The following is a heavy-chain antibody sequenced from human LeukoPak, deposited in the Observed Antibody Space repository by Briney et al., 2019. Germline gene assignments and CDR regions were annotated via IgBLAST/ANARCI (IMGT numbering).Heavy chain of an antibody. CDR1: GLSRSTSGEG. CDR3: AHRQRGPIDY. D-gene: IGHD3-10*01. CDR2: IYWDDDQ. J-gene: IGHJ4*02. V-gene: IGHV2-5*02. Sequence: SGPTLFNPTPAHTLTCTFSGLSRSTSGEGVGWIRQPPGKALEWLSLIYWDDDQLYSPSLNSRLTITKDTSKNQVVLTMTNMDPVDTATYYCAHRQRGPIDYWGQGTLVTVSS.